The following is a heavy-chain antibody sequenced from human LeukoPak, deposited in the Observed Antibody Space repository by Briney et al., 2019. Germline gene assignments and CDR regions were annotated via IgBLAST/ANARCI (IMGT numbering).Heavy chain of an antibody. D-gene: IGHD1-26*01. CDR2: ISGSGGST. V-gene: IGHV3-23*01. CDR1: GFTFSSYA. CDR3: AKDYNPLHAVLVGATSIDY. J-gene: IGHJ4*02. Sequence: GGSLRLSCAASGFTFSSYAMSWVRQAPGKGLEWVSAISGSGGSTYYADSVKGRFTISRDNSKNTLYLQMNSLRAEDTAVYYCAKDYNPLHAVLVGATSIDYWGQGTLVTVSS.